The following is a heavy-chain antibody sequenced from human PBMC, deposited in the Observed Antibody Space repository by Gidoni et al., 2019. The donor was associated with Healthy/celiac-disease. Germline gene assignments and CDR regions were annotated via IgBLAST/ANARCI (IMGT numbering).Heavy chain of an antibody. CDR1: GFTFDDYT. D-gene: IGHD1-26*01. CDR3: AKGRIVGASWDAFDI. Sequence: EVQLVESGGVVVQPGGSLRLSCAASGFTFDDYTMHWVRQAPGKGLEWVSLISWDGGSTYYADSVKGRFTISRDNSKNSLYLQMNSLRTEDTALYYCAKGRIVGASWDAFDIWGQGTMVTVSS. V-gene: IGHV3-43*01. J-gene: IGHJ3*02. CDR2: ISWDGGST.